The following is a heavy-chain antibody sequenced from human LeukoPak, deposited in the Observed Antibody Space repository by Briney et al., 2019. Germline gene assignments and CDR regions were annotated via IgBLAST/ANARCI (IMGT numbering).Heavy chain of an antibody. Sequence: GGSLRLSCAASGFTFSSYWMSWVRQAPGKGLEWVANIKQGGSEKYYVDSVKGRFTISRDNAKNSLYLQMNSLRAEDTAVYYCARVRGGYYGNAFDIWGQGTMVTVSS. CDR2: IKQGGSEK. CDR3: ARVRGGYYGNAFDI. D-gene: IGHD3-22*01. V-gene: IGHV3-7*01. CDR1: GFTFSSYW. J-gene: IGHJ3*02.